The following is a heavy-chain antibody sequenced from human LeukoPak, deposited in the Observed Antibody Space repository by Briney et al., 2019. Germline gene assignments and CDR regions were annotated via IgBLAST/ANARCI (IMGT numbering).Heavy chain of an antibody. CDR1: GGSISSDNYY. V-gene: IGHV4-61*09. CDR2: IHKSGSN. J-gene: IGHJ4*02. CDR3: SGGVESYSRSSAAGY. Sequence: SETLSLTCTVSGGSISSDNYYWSWIRQPAGRGLEWLGHIHKSGSNSYNPSLKSRVPMSIDTPQNHFTLKLSSLTAADTAFFFCSGGVESYSRSSAAGYWGQGTLVTVSS. D-gene: IGHD6-6*01.